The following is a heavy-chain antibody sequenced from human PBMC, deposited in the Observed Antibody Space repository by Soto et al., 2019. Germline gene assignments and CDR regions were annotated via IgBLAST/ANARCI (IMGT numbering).Heavy chain of an antibody. CDR1: GFTFSSYA. J-gene: IGHJ6*02. V-gene: IGHV3-23*01. D-gene: IGHD3-3*01. CDR3: AKGFLEWLGWNYGMDV. CDR2: ISGSGGST. Sequence: GSLRLSCAASGFTFSSYAMSWVRQAPGKGLEWVSAISGSGGSTYYADSVKGRFTISRDNSKNTLYLQMNSLRAEDTAVYYCAKGFLEWLGWNYGMDVWGQGTTVTVSS.